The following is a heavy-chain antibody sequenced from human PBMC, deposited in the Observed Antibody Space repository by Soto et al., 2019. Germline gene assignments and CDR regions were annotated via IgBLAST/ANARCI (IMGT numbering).Heavy chain of an antibody. CDR2: VNSDGSST. J-gene: IGHJ4*02. D-gene: IGHD1-7*01. V-gene: IGHV3-74*01. CDR1: GFTFTHYR. CDR3: AKAGDWNYVYDF. Sequence: PGGSLRLSCAASGFTFTHYRIHWVRQAPGKGLVWVSRVNSDGSSTNYADAVKGRFTISRDNSKNMAYLQMNNLTVEDTGAYYCAKAGDWNYVYDFWGQGTLVTVSS.